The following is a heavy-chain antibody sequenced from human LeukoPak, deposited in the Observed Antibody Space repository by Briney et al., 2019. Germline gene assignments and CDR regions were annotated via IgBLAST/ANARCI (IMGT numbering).Heavy chain of an antibody. D-gene: IGHD1-26*01. V-gene: IGHV3-30*18. CDR1: RFTFSSYG. Sequence: GGSLRLSCAASRFTFSSYGMHWVRQAPGKGLEWVAVISYDGSNKYYADSVKGRFTISRDNSKNTLYLQMNSLRAEDTAVYYCAKDSQPYSGXCYDFDYWXXXXLVTXSS. J-gene: IGHJ4*01. CDR2: ISYDGSNK. CDR3: AKDSQPYSGXCYDFDY.